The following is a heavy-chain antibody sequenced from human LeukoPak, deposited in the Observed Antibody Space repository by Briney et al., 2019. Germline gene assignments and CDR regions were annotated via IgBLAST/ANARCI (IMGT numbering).Heavy chain of an antibody. V-gene: IGHV1-18*01. CDR3: AAVGGSGWYDY. CDR1: GYTFTSYG. J-gene: IGHJ4*02. D-gene: IGHD6-19*01. Sequence: GASVQVSCKASGYTFTSYGISWVRQAPGQGLEWMGWISAYNGNTNYAQKLQGRVTMTRDTSISTAYMELSRLRSDDTAVYSCAAVGGSGWYDYWGQGTLVAVSS. CDR2: ISAYNGNT.